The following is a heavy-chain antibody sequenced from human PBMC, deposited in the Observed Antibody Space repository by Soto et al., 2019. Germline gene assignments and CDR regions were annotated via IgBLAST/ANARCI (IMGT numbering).Heavy chain of an antibody. D-gene: IGHD3-16*01. CDR1: GYTFTAYG. CDR2: VGTANANT. V-gene: IGHV1-18*01. CDR3: ARRHLRDYIRWSFDP. Sequence: ASVKFSCKTSGYTFTAYGLAWLRQAPGQRPEWLGWVGTANANTNYAEKFQGRVTMTSDRSTTTTYMEVTRLTSDDTAIYFCARRHLRDYIRWSFDPWGQGTLVTVSS. J-gene: IGHJ5*02.